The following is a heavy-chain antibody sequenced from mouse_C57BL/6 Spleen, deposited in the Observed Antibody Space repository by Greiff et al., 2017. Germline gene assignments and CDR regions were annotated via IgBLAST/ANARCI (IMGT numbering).Heavy chain of an antibody. CDR1: GYAFSSSW. D-gene: IGHD2-4*01. Sequence: VQLQQSGPELVKPGASVKISCKASGYAFSSSWMNWVKQRPGKGLEWIGRIYPGDGDTNYNGKFKGKATLTADKSSSTAYMQLSSLTSEDSAVYFCAREYDYDEYYFDYWGQGTTLTVSS. V-gene: IGHV1-82*01. CDR3: AREYDYDEYYFDY. J-gene: IGHJ2*01. CDR2: IYPGDGDT.